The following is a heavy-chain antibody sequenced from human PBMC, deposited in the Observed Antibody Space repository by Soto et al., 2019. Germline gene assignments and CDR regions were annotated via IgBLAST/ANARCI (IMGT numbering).Heavy chain of an antibody. CDR2: MNPNSGDT. CDR1: GYTFSDHD. CDR3: ARVGGNWNDDYFDY. V-gene: IGHV1-8*01. Sequence: QVQLVQSGAEVKKPGASVKVSCKASGYTFSDHDINWVRQATGQGPEWLGWMNPNSGDTGYAQNFQGRVTMTRDNSIRTAYMELSSLRSEDTAVYYCARVGGNWNDDYFDYWGQGPLVTVSS. D-gene: IGHD1-1*01. J-gene: IGHJ4*02.